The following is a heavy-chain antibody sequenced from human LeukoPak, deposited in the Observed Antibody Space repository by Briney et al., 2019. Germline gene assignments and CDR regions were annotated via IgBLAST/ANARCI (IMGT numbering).Heavy chain of an antibody. Sequence: ASVKVSCKASGYTFTGYYMHWVRQAPGQGLEWMGWINPNSGGTNYAQKFQGRVTMTRDTSIATAYMELSRLRSDDTAVCYCARDQGEMATIPDYWGQGTLVTVSS. CDR3: ARDQGEMATIPDY. J-gene: IGHJ4*02. CDR2: INPNSGGT. CDR1: GYTFTGYY. V-gene: IGHV1-2*02. D-gene: IGHD5-24*01.